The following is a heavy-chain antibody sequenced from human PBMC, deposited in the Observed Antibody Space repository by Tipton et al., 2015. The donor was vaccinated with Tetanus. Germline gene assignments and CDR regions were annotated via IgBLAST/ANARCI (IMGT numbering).Heavy chain of an antibody. CDR1: GYIFNNYW. Sequence: VQLVQSGGEVKKPGESLKISCKGSGYIFNNYWIGWVRPKPGKGLEWMGIIYPGDSDTRYSPSFQGQVTISVDKSINTAYLQWSSLKASDTSMFYCARAHCTDGVCNFDFWGQGALVTVAS. CDR3: ARAHCTDGVCNFDF. J-gene: IGHJ4*02. CDR2: IYPGDSDT. D-gene: IGHD2-8*01. V-gene: IGHV5-51*01.